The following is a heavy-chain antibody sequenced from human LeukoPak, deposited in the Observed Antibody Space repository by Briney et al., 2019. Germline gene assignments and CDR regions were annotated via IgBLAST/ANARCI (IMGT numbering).Heavy chain of an antibody. CDR2: IYTSGST. CDR1: GGSISSYY. D-gene: IGHD2-2*01. V-gene: IGHV4-4*07. CDR3: ARRASYCSSTSCADY. J-gene: IGHJ4*02. Sequence: SETLSLTCTVSGGSISSYYWSWIRQPAGKGLEWIGRIYTSGSTNYNPSLKSRVTISVDTSKNQFSLKLSSVTAADTAVYYCARRASYCSSTSCADYWGQGTLVTVSS.